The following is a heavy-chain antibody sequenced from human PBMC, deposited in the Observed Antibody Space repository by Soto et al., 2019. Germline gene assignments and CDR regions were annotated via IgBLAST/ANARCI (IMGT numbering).Heavy chain of an antibody. CDR2: ISSNGGRT. V-gene: IGHV3-23*01. Sequence: EVQLLESGGGLVQPGGSLRISCAASGFTFSAYVMCWVRQAPGKGPEWVSAISSNGGRTFYTDSVKGRFTISRDNSKNALYLQMISLRVEDTAIYSCAKDPPIASVVPTLDYWGQGTLVSVSS. CDR1: GFTFSAYV. D-gene: IGHD6-13*01. CDR3: AKDPPIASVVPTLDY. J-gene: IGHJ4*02.